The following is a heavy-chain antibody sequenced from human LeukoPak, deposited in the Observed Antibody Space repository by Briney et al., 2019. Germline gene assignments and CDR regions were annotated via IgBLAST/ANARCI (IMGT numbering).Heavy chain of an antibody. CDR3: ARSPPRGYGLDYYYYMDV. CDR1: GYTFTSYG. J-gene: IGHJ6*03. Sequence: ASVKVSCKASGYTFTSYGISWVRQAPGQGLEWMGWISAYNGNTNYAQKLQGRVTMTTDTSTSTAYMELRSLRSDDTAVYYCARSPPRGYGLDYYYYMDVWGQRDHGHRLL. D-gene: IGHD5-12*01. CDR2: ISAYNGNT. V-gene: IGHV1-18*01.